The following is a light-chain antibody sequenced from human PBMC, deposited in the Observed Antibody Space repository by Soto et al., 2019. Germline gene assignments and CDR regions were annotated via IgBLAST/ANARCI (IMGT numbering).Light chain of an antibody. J-gene: IGKJ2*01. Sequence: EILLTQSPGTLSLSPGERATLSCRASQSVIRNSLAWYQQKPGQAPRLLIYGAFHRATGVPDRFSGSGSVTDFTLTISSLESEDFAVYYCQQYGSSLPYTFGQGTKLEIK. V-gene: IGKV3-20*01. CDR2: GAF. CDR3: QQYGSSLPYT. CDR1: QSVIRNS.